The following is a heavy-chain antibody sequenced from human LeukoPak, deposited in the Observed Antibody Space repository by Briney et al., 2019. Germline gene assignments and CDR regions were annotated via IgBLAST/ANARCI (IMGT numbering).Heavy chain of an antibody. J-gene: IGHJ4*02. D-gene: IGHD3-3*01. Sequence: ASVKVSCKASGYTFTSYYMHWARQAPGQGLEWMGIINPSGGSTSYAQKFQGRVTMTRDTSTSTVYMELSSLRSEDTAVYYCARDSGVDFWSGYIEDYWGQGTLVTVSS. CDR2: INPSGGST. CDR3: ARDSGVDFWSGYIEDY. V-gene: IGHV1-46*03. CDR1: GYTFTSYY.